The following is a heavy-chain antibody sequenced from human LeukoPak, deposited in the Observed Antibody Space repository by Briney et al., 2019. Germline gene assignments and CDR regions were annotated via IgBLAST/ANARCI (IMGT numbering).Heavy chain of an antibody. D-gene: IGHD6-25*01. J-gene: IGHJ3*02. CDR3: ARRWVGYFSSRYDDAFDI. Sequence: SETLCLTCAVYGGFFRGHHWSCIPEPPGKCLEWIGDIYHSGSTNYNPSLKSRVTISVDTSKNQFSLKLSSVTAADTAVYYCARRWVGYFSSRYDDAFDIWGQGTMVTVSS. CDR1: GGFFRGHH. CDR2: IYHSGST. V-gene: IGHV4-34*01.